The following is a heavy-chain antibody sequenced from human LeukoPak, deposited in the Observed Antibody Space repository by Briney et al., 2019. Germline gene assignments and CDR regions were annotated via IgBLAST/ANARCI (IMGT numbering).Heavy chain of an antibody. CDR3: AKDWSGNYNWSDP. Sequence: GGSLRLSCAVSGFTFSGHWMFWVRQAPGKGLEWVSSTNSDGSSRGYTDSVKGRFTVSRDNSKNILFLQMNSLRAADTAVYYCAKDWSGNYNWSDPWGQGTLVTVSS. J-gene: IGHJ5*02. CDR1: GFTFSGHW. V-gene: IGHV3-74*01. CDR2: TNSDGSSR. D-gene: IGHD3-3*01.